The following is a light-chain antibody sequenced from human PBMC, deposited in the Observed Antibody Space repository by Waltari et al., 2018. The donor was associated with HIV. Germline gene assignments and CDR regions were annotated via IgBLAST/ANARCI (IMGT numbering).Light chain of an antibody. V-gene: IGLV1-47*01. CDR2: RNN. CDR3: AAWDDSLSGPV. Sequence: QSILTQPPSTSGTPGQRVTISCSCSGSNIGSNSVSWYQLLLGTAPKLRIYRNNQRPSGVPDRFSGSKSATSASLAIGGLRSEDEADYYCAAWDDSLSGPVFGGGTKLTVL. J-gene: IGLJ3*02. CDR1: GSNIGSNS.